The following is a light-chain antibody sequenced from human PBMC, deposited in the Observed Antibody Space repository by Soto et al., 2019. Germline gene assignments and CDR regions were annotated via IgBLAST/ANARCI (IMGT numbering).Light chain of an antibody. CDR1: QSLSSR. CDR3: QQYNSYPWT. Sequence: IQMTQSPSTLSTYVGDRVTITCRASQSLSSRLAWYQQIPGKAPKLLIYDAFSLQSGVPSRFSGSGSWTKFSLPIRSLQPDDFATYYCQQYNSYPWTFGQGTKVDIK. J-gene: IGKJ1*01. V-gene: IGKV1-5*01. CDR2: DAF.